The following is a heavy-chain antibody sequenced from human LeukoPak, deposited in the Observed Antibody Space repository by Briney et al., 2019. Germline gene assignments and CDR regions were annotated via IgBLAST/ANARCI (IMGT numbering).Heavy chain of an antibody. CDR2: IWYDESNK. CDR1: GFTFSSCG. CDR3: ARHQGGGYYDFWSGYPAPIALDY. Sequence: PGRSLTLSCAASGFTFSSCGMHWVRQAPGKGLEWVAVIWYDESNKYYADSVKGRFTISRDNSKNTLYLQMNSLRAEDTAVYYCARHQGGGYYDFWSGYPAPIALDYWGQGTLVTVSS. V-gene: IGHV3-33*01. J-gene: IGHJ4*02. D-gene: IGHD3-3*01.